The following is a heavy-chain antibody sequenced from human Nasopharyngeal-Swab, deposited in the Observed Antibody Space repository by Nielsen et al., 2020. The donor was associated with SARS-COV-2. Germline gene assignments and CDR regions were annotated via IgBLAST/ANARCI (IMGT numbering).Heavy chain of an antibody. CDR3: AKQLLWFGELLDMFDY. V-gene: IGHV3-23*01. J-gene: IGHJ4*02. D-gene: IGHD3-10*01. CDR2: ISGSGGST. CDR1: GFTFSSYA. Sequence: GESLKISCAASGFTFSSYAMSWVRQAPGKGLEWVSAISGSGGSTYYADSVKGRFTISRDNSKNTLYLQMNSLRAEDTAVYYCAKQLLWFGELLDMFDYWGQGTLVTVFS.